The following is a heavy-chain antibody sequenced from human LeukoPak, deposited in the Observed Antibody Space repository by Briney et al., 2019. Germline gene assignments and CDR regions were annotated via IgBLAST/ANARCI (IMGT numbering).Heavy chain of an antibody. Sequence: GASVKVSCKASVYTFTSYGISWVRQAPGQGLEWMGWISAYNGNTNYAQKLQGRVTMTTDTSTSTAYMELRSLRSDDTAVYYCAKDRDYGAAKYYFDYWGQGALVTVSS. CDR3: AKDRDYGAAKYYFDY. V-gene: IGHV1-18*01. D-gene: IGHD4-17*01. J-gene: IGHJ4*02. CDR2: ISAYNGNT. CDR1: VYTFTSYG.